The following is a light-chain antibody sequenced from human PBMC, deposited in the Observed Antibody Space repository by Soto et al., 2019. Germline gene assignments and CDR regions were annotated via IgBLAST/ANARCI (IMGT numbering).Light chain of an antibody. J-gene: IGLJ2*01. V-gene: IGLV2-14*03. Sequence: SVLTQPASVSGSPGQSITISCTGTSSDIGVYNFVSWYQQHPGKAPKLMLYDVNIRPSGVSNRFSGSKSGNTASLTISGLQAEDEADYYCTSWTTSTTMIFGGGTKVTVL. CDR1: SSDIGVYNF. CDR3: TSWTTSTTMI. CDR2: DVN.